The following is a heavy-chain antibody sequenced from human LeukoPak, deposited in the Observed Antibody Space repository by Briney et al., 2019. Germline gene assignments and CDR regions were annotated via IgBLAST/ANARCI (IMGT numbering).Heavy chain of an antibody. Sequence: PGGSLRLSCAASGLTVSNNYMKWVRQAPGKGLEWVSLIYSGGSTYYADSVKGRFTISRDNPKNTVYLQMNNLRAEDTAVYYCARDRHCSGDGCSGLWGQGTLDTVSS. CDR3: ARDRHCSGDGCSGL. V-gene: IGHV3-53*01. J-gene: IGHJ4*02. CDR1: GLTVSNNY. D-gene: IGHD2-15*01. CDR2: IYSGGST.